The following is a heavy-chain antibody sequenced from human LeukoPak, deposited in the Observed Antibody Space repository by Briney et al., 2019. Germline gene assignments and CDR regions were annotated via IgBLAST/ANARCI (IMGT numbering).Heavy chain of an antibody. CDR3: ARMGPHDYGDYFDY. V-gene: IGHV3-7*01. D-gene: IGHD4-17*01. CDR2: IRQDGSQK. J-gene: IGHJ4*02. CDR1: GFTFSSYW. Sequence: GGSLRLSCAASGFTFSSYWMSWVRQAPGKGLEWVANIRQDGSQKYYVDSVKGRFTISRDNAKNSLYLQMNSLRAEDTAVYYCARMGPHDYGDYFDYWGQGTLVTVSS.